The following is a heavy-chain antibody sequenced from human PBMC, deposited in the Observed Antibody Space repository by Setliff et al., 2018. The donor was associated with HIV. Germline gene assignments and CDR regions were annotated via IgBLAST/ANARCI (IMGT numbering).Heavy chain of an antibody. CDR2: VYSSGNT. V-gene: IGHV4-61*02. D-gene: IGHD4-17*01. CDR1: GDSINSGTYY. CDR3: ARVQMAYAAFDV. J-gene: IGHJ3*01. Sequence: KASETLSLTCTVSGDSINSGTYYWNWLRQPAGKGLEWIGRVYSSGNTYYNPSLKSRAAISLNTSKNQFSLKLSSVTAADTAVYYCARVQMAYAAFDVWGQGTMVTVSS.